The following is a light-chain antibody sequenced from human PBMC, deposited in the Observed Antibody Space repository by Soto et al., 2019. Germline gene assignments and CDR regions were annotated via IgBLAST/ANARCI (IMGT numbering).Light chain of an antibody. V-gene: IGLV2-14*01. CDR3: SSYTSSSRV. CDR2: EVS. CDR1: SSDVGGYNY. J-gene: IGLJ1*01. Sequence: QSVLTQPASVSGSPGQSITISCTGTSSDVGGYNYVSWYQQQPGKAPKLMIYEVSNRPSGVSNRFSGSKSGNTASLTISGLQAEDEADYYCSSYTSSSRVFGTGTKLPVL.